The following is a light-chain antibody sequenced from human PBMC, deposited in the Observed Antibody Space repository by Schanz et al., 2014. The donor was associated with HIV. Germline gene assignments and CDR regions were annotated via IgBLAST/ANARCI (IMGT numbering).Light chain of an antibody. CDR1: GTDVGGYNY. CDR3: QSYDSSLSGPV. CDR2: EVT. Sequence: QSALTQPPSASGSPGQSVTISCTGTGTDVGGYNYVSWYQHHPGEAPKLIIYEVTKRPSGVPDRFSGSKSGNTASLTISGLQAEDEADYYCQSYDSSLSGPVFGGGTKLTVL. V-gene: IGLV2-8*01. J-gene: IGLJ2*01.